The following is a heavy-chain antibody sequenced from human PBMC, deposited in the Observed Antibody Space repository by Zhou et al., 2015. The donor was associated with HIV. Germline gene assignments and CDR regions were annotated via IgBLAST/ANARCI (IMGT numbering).Heavy chain of an antibody. J-gene: IGHJ6*02. V-gene: IGHV1-69*01. Sequence: QVQLVQSGAEVKKPGSSVKVSCKASGGTFSSYAISWVRQAPGQGLEWMGGIIPIFGTANYAQKFQGRVTITADESTSTAYMELSSLRSEDTAVYYCARDRVPGRGIAAAGRGENYYYYYGMDVWGQGTTGHRLL. CDR3: ARDRVPGRGIAAAGRGENYYYYYGMDV. CDR1: GGTFSSYA. D-gene: IGHD6-13*01. CDR2: IIPIFGTA.